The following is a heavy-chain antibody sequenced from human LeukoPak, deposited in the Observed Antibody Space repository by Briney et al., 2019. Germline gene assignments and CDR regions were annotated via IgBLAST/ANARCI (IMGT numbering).Heavy chain of an antibody. CDR1: GYTFTGYY. CDR3: ARSRIAAAGYYYYGMDV. V-gene: IGHV1-2*04. CDR2: INPNSGGT. D-gene: IGHD6-13*01. J-gene: IGHJ6*04. Sequence: ASVKVSCKASGYTFTGYYMHWVRQAPGQGLEWMGWINPNSGGTNYAQKSQGWVTMTRDTSISTAYMELSRLRSDDTAVYYCARSRIAAAGYYYYGMDVWGKGTTVTVSS.